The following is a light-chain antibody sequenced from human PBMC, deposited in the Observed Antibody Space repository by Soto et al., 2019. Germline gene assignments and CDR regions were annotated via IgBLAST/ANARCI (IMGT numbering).Light chain of an antibody. V-gene: IGKV3-11*01. CDR3: QQHSNWLGGFT. CDR2: DAS. Sequence: EIVLTQSPATLSLSPGERATLSCRASQSVSSYLAWYQQKPGQAPRLLIYDASNRATGIPARFSGSGSGADFTLTISSLEPEDFAVYYCQQHSNWLGGFTFGPGPKVDIK. J-gene: IGKJ3*01. CDR1: QSVSSY.